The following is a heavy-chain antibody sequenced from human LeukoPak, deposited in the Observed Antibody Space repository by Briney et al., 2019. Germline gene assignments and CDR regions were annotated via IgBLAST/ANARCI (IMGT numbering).Heavy chain of an antibody. CDR2: IYWDDDK. J-gene: IGHJ4*02. D-gene: IGHD3-10*01. CDR3: ARSYYYGSGSYYNPLDY. V-gene: IGHV2-5*02. Sequence: SGPTLLKPTQTLTLTCTFSGFSLSTSGVGVGWIRQPPGKALEWLALIYWDDDKRYSPSLKSRLTITKDTSKNQVVLTMTNMDPVDTATYYCARSYYYGSGSYYNPLDYWGQGTLVTVSS. CDR1: GFSLSTSGVG.